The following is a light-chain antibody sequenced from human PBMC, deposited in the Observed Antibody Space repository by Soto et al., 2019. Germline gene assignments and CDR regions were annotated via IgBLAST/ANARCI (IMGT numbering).Light chain of an antibody. CDR1: QSVSSSY. J-gene: IGKJ3*01. CDR3: QQYGYSLFT. Sequence: EIVLTQSPGTLSSSPGERATLSCRASQSVSSSYLTWYQQKPGQAPRLLIYGASGRATGIPDRFSGSGSGTDFTLTISRLEPEDFAVYYCQQYGYSLFTFGPGTKVDIK. CDR2: GAS. V-gene: IGKV3-20*01.